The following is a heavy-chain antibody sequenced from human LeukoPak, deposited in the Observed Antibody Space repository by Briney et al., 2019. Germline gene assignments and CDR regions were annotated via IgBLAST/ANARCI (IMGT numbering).Heavy chain of an antibody. CDR3: AKGLQWELPLEH. D-gene: IGHD1-26*01. J-gene: IGHJ5*02. CDR1: GFTFSSYA. Sequence: GGSLRLSCAASGFTFSSYAMSWVRQAPGKGLEWVSALSNSGGSTYYADSVKGRFTISRDNSQNTLCLQMNSLRAEDTAVYYCAKGLQWELPLEHWGQGTLVTVSS. V-gene: IGHV3-23*01. CDR2: LSNSGGST.